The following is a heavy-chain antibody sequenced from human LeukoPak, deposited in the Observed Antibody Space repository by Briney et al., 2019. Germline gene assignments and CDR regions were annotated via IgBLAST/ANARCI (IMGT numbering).Heavy chain of an antibody. CDR2: ISGSGGST. D-gene: IGHD3-22*01. CDR3: AKDDAYYYDSSVQGAFDI. V-gene: IGHV3-23*01. Sequence: PGGSLRLSCAASGFTFSSYAMSWVRQAPGKGLEWVSAISGSGGSTYYADSVKGRFTISRDNSKNTLYLQMNSLRAEDTAVYYCAKDDAYYYDSSVQGAFDIWGQGTMVTVSS. CDR1: GFTFSSYA. J-gene: IGHJ3*02.